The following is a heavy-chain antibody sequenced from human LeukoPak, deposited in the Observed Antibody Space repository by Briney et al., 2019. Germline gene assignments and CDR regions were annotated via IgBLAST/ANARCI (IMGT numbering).Heavy chain of an antibody. Sequence: ASVKVSCKASGYTFTSYAMNWVRQAPGQGLEWMGWINTNTGNPTYAQGFTGRFAFSLDTSVGTAYLQISSLKAEDTAVYYCARDYYDSSGYFGVEDYWGQGTLVTVSS. J-gene: IGHJ4*02. V-gene: IGHV7-4-1*02. CDR3: ARDYYDSSGYFGVEDY. D-gene: IGHD3-22*01. CDR1: GYTFTSYA. CDR2: INTNTGNP.